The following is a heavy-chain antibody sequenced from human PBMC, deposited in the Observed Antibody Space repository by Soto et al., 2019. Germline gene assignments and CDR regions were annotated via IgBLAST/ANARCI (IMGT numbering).Heavy chain of an antibody. CDR2: INPNSGGA. CDR3: ARASALTISGVGGMDV. CDR1: GYSFTGYY. V-gene: IGHV1-2*02. Sequence: ASVKVSCKASGYSFTGYYIHWVRQAPGQGLEWMGWINPNSGGANYAQKFQGRVTMTRDTSTTTAYMELSRLRPNDTAVFYCARASALTISGVGGMDVWGHGATATVSS. J-gene: IGHJ6*02. D-gene: IGHD3-3*01.